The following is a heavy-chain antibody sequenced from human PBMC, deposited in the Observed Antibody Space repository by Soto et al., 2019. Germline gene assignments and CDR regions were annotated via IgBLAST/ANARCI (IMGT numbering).Heavy chain of an antibody. J-gene: IGHJ6*01. CDR1: GFNFNAYV. V-gene: IGHV3-23*01. D-gene: IGHD2-15*01. Sequence: GGSLRLSCAASGFNFNAYVMNWVRQAPGKGLEWVSIISFTGDSRYYADSVKDRFTISRDNSQNTLYLQMNSLRAEDTAVYYCVKKSCRCAGCPDGMAVWGQGTSVPASS. CDR2: ISFTGDSR. CDR3: VKKSCRCAGCPDGMAV.